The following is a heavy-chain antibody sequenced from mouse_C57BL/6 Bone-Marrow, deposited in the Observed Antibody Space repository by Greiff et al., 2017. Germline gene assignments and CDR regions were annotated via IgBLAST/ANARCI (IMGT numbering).Heavy chain of an antibody. Sequence: QVQLQQPGAELVRPGTSVKLSCKASGYTFTSYWMHWVKQRPGQGLEWIGLIAPSDSYTNYNQKFKGKATLTVDTSSSTAYFQLSSLTSEDCAFYYYAGNSHDFDYWGQGTTLTVSS. D-gene: IGHD2-1*01. CDR1: GYTFTSYW. CDR3: AGNSHDFDY. J-gene: IGHJ2*01. V-gene: IGHV1-59*01. CDR2: IAPSDSYT.